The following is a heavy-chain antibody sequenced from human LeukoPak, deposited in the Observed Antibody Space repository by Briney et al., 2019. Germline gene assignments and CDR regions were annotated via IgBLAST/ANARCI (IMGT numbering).Heavy chain of an antibody. V-gene: IGHV4-34*01. CDR1: GGSFSGYY. Sequence: SETLSLTCAVYGGSFSGYYWGWIRQPPGKGLEWIGSMYHNGSTYYNPSLKSRVTISVDTSKNQFSLKLTSVTAADTAVYYCARHPSGRMWLQQGGWFDPWGQGTLVTVSS. CDR3: ARHPSGRMWLQQGGWFDP. D-gene: IGHD5-24*01. CDR2: MYHNGST. J-gene: IGHJ5*02.